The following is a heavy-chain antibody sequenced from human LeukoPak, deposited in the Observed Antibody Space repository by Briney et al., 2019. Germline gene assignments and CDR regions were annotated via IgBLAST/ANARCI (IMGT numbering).Heavy chain of an antibody. V-gene: IGHV1-69*13. J-gene: IGHJ4*02. Sequence: SVKVSCKASGGTFSSYAISWVRQAPGQGLEWMGGIIPIFGTANYAQKFQGRVTITADESTSTAYMELSSLRSEDTAVYYCAREGKPDLGYCSSTSCHFDYWGQGTLVTVSS. CDR1: GGTFSSYA. CDR3: AREGKPDLGYCSSTSCHFDY. CDR2: IIPIFGTA. D-gene: IGHD2-2*01.